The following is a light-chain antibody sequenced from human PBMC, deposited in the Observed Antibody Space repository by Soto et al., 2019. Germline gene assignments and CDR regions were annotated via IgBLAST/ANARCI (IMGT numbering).Light chain of an antibody. CDR1: QDIAIY. Sequence: IQLTQSPSSLSASVGDRVTITCRASQDIAIYLAWYQQKPGEAPKLLIYAASTLHGGVPSRFSGSGSGTDLALTITSLQAEDFATYYCQQLRSYPSTFGGGTKVEIK. CDR3: QQLRSYPST. V-gene: IGKV1-9*01. J-gene: IGKJ4*01. CDR2: AAS.